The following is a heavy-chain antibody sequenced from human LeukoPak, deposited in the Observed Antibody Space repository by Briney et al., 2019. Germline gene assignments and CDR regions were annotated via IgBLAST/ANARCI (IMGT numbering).Heavy chain of an antibody. CDR3: AKEDGSGSSVFLDAFDI. V-gene: IGHV3-30*18. J-gene: IGHJ3*02. Sequence: GRPLRLSCAASGFTFSSYGMHWVRQAPGKGLEWVAVISYDGSNKYYADSVKGRFTISRDNSKNTVYLQMNSPRAEDTAVYYCAKEDGSGSSVFLDAFDIWGQGTMVTVSS. CDR1: GFTFSSYG. D-gene: IGHD3-10*01. CDR2: ISYDGSNK.